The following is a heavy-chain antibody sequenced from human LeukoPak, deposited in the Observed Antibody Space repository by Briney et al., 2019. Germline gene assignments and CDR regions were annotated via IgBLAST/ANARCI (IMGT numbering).Heavy chain of an antibody. D-gene: IGHD3-22*01. V-gene: IGHV5-51*01. J-gene: IGHJ3*02. CDR3: ARPLEPGGYYDSSGWALVGGAFDI. CDR1: GYSFTTHW. CDR2: IYPGDSDT. Sequence: LGESLKISCLGSGYSFTTHWIGWVRQMPGKGLEWMGIIYPGDSDTRYSPSFQGQITISADKSISTAYLQWSSLKASDTAMYYCARPLEPGGYYDSSGWALVGGAFDIWGQGTMVTVSS.